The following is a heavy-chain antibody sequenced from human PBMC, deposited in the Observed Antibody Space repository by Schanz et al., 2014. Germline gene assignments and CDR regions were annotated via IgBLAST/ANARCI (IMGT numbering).Heavy chain of an antibody. V-gene: IGHV3-74*01. CDR3: ARDGYSVVVISPTESFDI. Sequence: DVHLLESGGGLVQPGGSLRLSCTASGFTFSIYAMHWVRQAPGKGLVWVSRIKGDGSNTNYADSVKGRFTISRDNSRNTLYLQMINLRAEDPAVYYCARDGYSVVVISPTESFDIWGQGTMVIVSP. CDR1: GFTFSIYA. J-gene: IGHJ3*02. CDR2: IKGDGSNT. D-gene: IGHD2-21*01.